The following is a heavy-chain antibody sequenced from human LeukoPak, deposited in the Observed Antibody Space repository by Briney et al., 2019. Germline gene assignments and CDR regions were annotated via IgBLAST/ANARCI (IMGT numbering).Heavy chain of an antibody. CDR1: GGSFSGYY. D-gene: IGHD3-3*01. CDR2: INHSGST. J-gene: IGHJ4*02. CDR3: ARGIWSGYYVY. Sequence: SETLSLTCAVYGGSFSGYYWSWIRQPPGKGLEWIGEINHSGSTNYNPSLKSRVTISVDTSKNQFSLKLSSVTAADTAVYYCARGIWSGYYVYWGQGTLVTVPS. V-gene: IGHV4-34*01.